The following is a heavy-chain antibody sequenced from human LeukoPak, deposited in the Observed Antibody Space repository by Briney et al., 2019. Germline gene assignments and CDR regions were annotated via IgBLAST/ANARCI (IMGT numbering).Heavy chain of an antibody. CDR2: ISDSGGTT. CDR3: AIDPNWGIHY. V-gene: IGHV3-23*01. Sequence: GGSLRLSCAVSGFTFSSFAMSWVRQAPGKGLEWVSVISDSGGTTFYADSVKGRFTISRDNSKNTLYLQMNSLRVEDTAVYYCAIDPNWGIHYWGQGVLVTVSS. CDR1: GFTFSSFA. D-gene: IGHD7-27*01. J-gene: IGHJ4*02.